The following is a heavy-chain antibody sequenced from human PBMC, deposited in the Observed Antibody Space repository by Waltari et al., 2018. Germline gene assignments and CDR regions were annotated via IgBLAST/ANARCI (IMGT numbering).Heavy chain of an antibody. CDR2: IYYSGST. D-gene: IGHD3-16*01. V-gene: IGHV4-59*01. Sequence: QVQLQESGPGLVKPSETLSLTCPVPGGSISRYYWNWIGQPPGKGLEWIGYIYYSGSTNYNPSLKSRVTISVDTSKNQFSLKLSSVTAADTAVYYCARPSPEYDGYFDHWGRGTLVTVSS. CDR1: GGSISRYY. J-gene: IGHJ2*01. CDR3: ARPSPEYDGYFDH.